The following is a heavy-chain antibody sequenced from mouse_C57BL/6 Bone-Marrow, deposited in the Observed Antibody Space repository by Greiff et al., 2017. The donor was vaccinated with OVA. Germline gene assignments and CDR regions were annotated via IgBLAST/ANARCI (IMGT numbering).Heavy chain of an antibody. CDR1: GYTFTSYW. J-gene: IGHJ3*01. V-gene: IGHV1-50*01. CDR2: IDPSDSYT. CDR3: AREPVVASRAY. D-gene: IGHD1-1*01. Sequence: QVQLQQPGAELVKPGASVKLSCKASGYTFTSYWMQWVKQRPGQGLEWIGEIDPSDSYTNYNQKFKGKATLTVDTSSSTAYMQLSSLTSEDSAVYYCAREPVVASRAYWGQGTLVTVSA.